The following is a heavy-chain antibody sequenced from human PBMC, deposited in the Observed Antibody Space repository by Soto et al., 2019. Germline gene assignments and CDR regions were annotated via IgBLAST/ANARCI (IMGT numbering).Heavy chain of an antibody. CDR3: ARSPSSYYYDSSGYYYSYYGMDV. CDR1: GFTVSSNY. Sequence: EVQLVESGGGLVQPGGSLRLSCAASGFTVSSNYMSWVRQAPGKGLEWVSVIYSGGSTYYADSVKGRFTISRHNSKNTLYLQMNSLRAEDTAVYYCARSPSSYYYDSSGYYYSYYGMDVWGQGTTVTVSS. D-gene: IGHD3-22*01. J-gene: IGHJ6*02. CDR2: IYSGGST. V-gene: IGHV3-53*04.